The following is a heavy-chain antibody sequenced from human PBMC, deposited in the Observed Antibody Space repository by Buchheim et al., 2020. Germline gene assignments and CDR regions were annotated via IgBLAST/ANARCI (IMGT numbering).Heavy chain of an antibody. CDR1: GFTFSSYA. CDR3: AKEGADSSGYCEVVNWYFDL. J-gene: IGHJ2*01. Sequence: EVQLLESGGGLVQPGGSLRLSCAASGFTFSSYAMSWVRQAPGMGLEWVSVISGRGGSTYYADSVKGRFTISRDNSKNTLYLQMNSLRAEDTAVYYCAKEGADSSGYCEVVNWYFDLWGRGTL. CDR2: ISGRGGST. D-gene: IGHD3-22*01. V-gene: IGHV3-23*01.